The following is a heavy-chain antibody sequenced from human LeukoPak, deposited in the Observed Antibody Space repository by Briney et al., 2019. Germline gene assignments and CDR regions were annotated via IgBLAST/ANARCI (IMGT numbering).Heavy chain of an antibody. D-gene: IGHD6-19*01. CDR2: ISGSGGST. Sequence: GGSLRLSCAASGFAFRTYAMSWVRQAPGKGLEWVSAISGSGGSTYYADSVKGRFTISRDNSKNTLYLQMNSLRAEDTAVYYCAKSSGWYIFGAEYFQHWGQGTLVTVSS. V-gene: IGHV3-23*01. CDR3: AKSSGWYIFGAEYFQH. CDR1: GFAFRTYA. J-gene: IGHJ1*01.